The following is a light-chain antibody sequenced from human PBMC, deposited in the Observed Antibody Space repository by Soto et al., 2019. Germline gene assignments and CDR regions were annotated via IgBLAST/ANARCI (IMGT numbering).Light chain of an antibody. CDR2: EVS. J-gene: IGLJ2*01. CDR1: SSDVGGYNY. CDR3: SSYTGSNNYVV. Sequence: QSALTQPPSASGSPGQSVTISCTGTSSDVGGYNYVSWYQQHPDKAPKLMIYEVSERPSGVPDRFSGSKSGNTAALTVSGLQAEDEAEYYCSSYTGSNNYVVFGGGTKLTVL. V-gene: IGLV2-8*01.